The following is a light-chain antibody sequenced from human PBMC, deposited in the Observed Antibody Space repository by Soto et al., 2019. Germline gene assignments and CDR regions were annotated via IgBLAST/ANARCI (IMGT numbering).Light chain of an antibody. CDR1: QSVSIN. J-gene: IGKJ2*02. CDR2: GAS. CDR3: QQYNNWCT. Sequence: EIVMTQSPATLSVSPGERATLSCRASQSVSINLAWYQQKPGQAPRLLIYGASTRATGIPARFSGSGSGTEFTLTISSLQSEDFAVYYCQQYNNWCTFGQGTKVDIK. V-gene: IGKV3-15*01.